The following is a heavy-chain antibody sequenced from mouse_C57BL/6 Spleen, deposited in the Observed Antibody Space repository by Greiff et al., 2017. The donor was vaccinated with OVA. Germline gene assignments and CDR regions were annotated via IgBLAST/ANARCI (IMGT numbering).Heavy chain of an antibody. CDR1: GYTFTSYW. D-gene: IGHD4-1*01. CDR3: AREGTGKGYAMDY. V-gene: IGHV1-64*01. CDR2: IHPNSGST. Sequence: VQLKQPGAELVKPGASVKLSCKASGYTFTSYWMHWVKQRPGQGLEWIGMIHPNSGSTNYNEKFKSKATLTVDKSSSTAYMQLSSLTSEDSAVYYCAREGTGKGYAMDYWGQGTSVTVSS. J-gene: IGHJ4*01.